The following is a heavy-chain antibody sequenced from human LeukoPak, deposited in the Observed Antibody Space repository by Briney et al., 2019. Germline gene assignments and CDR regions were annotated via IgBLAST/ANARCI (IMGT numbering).Heavy chain of an antibody. CDR3: ARAFGYYDFWSGYYFRWFDP. CDR1: GCSISSGDYY. D-gene: IGHD3-3*01. Sequence: TLSLTCTVSGCSISSGDYYWSWIRQPPGKGLEWIGYIYYSGRTYYNPSLKSRVIISVGTSKNQFSLKLSSVTAADTAVYYCARAFGYYDFWSGYYFRWFDPWGQRTLVTVSS. CDR2: IYYSGRT. V-gene: IGHV4-30-4*01. J-gene: IGHJ5*02.